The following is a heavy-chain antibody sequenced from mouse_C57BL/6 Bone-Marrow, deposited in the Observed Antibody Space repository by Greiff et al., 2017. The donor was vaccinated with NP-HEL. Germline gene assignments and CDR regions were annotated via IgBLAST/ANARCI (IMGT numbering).Heavy chain of an antibody. D-gene: IGHD4-1*01. V-gene: IGHV1-81*01. CDR2: IYPRSGNT. J-gene: IGHJ3*01. Sequence: QVQLQQSGAELARPGASVKLSCTASGYTFTSYGISCVKQRTGQGLEWIGEIYPRSGNTYYNEKFKGKATLTADKSSSTAYMELRSLTPEDSAVYFCARDWDGAWFAYWGQGTLVTVSA. CDR1: GYTFTSYG. CDR3: ARDWDGAWFAY.